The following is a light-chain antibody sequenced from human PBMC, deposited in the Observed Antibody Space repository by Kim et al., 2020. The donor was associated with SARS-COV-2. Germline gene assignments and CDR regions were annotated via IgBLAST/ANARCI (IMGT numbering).Light chain of an antibody. CDR1: SSAVGGYTY. Sequence: GQSVPISCTGTSSAVGGYTYVSWYQQHPGKAPKVLIYDVTKRPSGVPDRFSGSKSGNTASLTISGLQAEDEADYYCCSYAASYTRVFGGGTQLTVL. CDR3: CSYAASYTRV. J-gene: IGLJ3*02. CDR2: DVT. V-gene: IGLV2-11*01.